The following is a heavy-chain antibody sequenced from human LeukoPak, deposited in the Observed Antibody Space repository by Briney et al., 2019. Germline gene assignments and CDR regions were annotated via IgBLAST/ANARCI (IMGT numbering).Heavy chain of an antibody. CDR1: GFTFSDYY. V-gene: IGHV3-11*04. J-gene: IGHJ4*02. CDR2: ISSSGSTI. D-gene: IGHD3-22*01. CDR3: ARLSSGYYSRPVDY. Sequence: NSGGSLRLSCAASGFTFSDYYMSWIRQAPGKGLDWVSYISSSGSTIYYADSVKGRFTISRDNAKNSLYLQMNSLRAEDTAVYYCARLSSGYYSRPVDYWGQGTLVTVSS.